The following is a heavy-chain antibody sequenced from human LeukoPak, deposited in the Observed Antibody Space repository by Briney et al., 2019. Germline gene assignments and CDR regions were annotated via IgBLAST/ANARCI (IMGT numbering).Heavy chain of an antibody. V-gene: IGHV1-69*02. CDR2: IIPIFGIA. Sequence: SVKVSCKASGYSFTGYYMHWVRQAPGQGLEWMGRIIPIFGIANYAQKFRGRVTSTADKSTSTAYMELSSLRSEDKAVYYCASYGNYYYYGMDVWRQGTTVTVSS. CDR1: GYSFTGYY. J-gene: IGHJ6*02. CDR3: ASYGNYYYYGMDV. D-gene: IGHD4-17*01.